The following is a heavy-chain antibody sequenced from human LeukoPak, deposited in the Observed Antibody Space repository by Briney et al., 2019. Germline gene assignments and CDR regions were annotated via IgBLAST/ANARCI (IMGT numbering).Heavy chain of an antibody. CDR3: AGIYYGSGSYFRWFDP. J-gene: IGHJ5*02. D-gene: IGHD3-10*01. CDR1: GYTFTGYY. Sequence: GASVKVSCKPSGYTFTGYYMHWVRQAPGQGLECMGRINPNSGGTNYAQKFQGRVTMTRDMSISAAYMELSRLRSDDTAVYYCAGIYYGSGSYFRWFDPWGQGTLVTVSS. V-gene: IGHV1-2*06. CDR2: INPNSGGT.